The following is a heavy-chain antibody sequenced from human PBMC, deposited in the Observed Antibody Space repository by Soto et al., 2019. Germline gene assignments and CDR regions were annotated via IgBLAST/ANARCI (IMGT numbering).Heavy chain of an antibody. Sequence: GGSLRLSCAASGFTFSSYGMHWVRQAPGNGLEWVAVIWYDGSNKYYADSVKGRFTISRDNSKNTLYLQMNSLRAEDTAVYYCARDRLKDYDFWSGYYFDYWGQGTLVTVSS. J-gene: IGHJ4*02. D-gene: IGHD3-3*01. V-gene: IGHV3-33*08. CDR3: ARDRLKDYDFWSGYYFDY. CDR2: IWYDGSNK. CDR1: GFTFSSYG.